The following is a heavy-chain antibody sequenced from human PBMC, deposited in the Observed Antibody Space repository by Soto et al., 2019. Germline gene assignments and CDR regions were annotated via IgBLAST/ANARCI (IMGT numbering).Heavy chain of an antibody. V-gene: IGHV1-2*02. CDR2: INPNTGGT. CDR3: ARERYKLLSDGMDV. CDR1: GFSLTGYY. Sequence: ASVKVSCKASGFSLTGYYFHWIRAAPGQGLEWLGWINPNTGGTTYAQKFQGRVTLTWDTSINTAYMELSSLRPDDTAMYYCARERYKLLSDGMDVWGQGTSVTVS. D-gene: IGHD1-26*01. J-gene: IGHJ6*02.